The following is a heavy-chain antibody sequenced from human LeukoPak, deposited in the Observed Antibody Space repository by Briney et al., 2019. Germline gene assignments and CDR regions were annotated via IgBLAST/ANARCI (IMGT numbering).Heavy chain of an antibody. V-gene: IGHV4-31*03. CDR1: GGSISSGGYY. CDR3: ARGGFPDCSSTSCYRVVGRAFDY. J-gene: IGHJ4*02. CDR2: IYYSGST. Sequence: SETLSLTCTVSGGSISSGGYYWSWIRQHPGKGLEWIGYIYYSGSTYYNPSLKSRVTISVDTSKNQFSLKLSSVTAADTAVYYCARGGFPDCSSTSCYRVVGRAFDYWGQGTLVTVSS. D-gene: IGHD2-2*01.